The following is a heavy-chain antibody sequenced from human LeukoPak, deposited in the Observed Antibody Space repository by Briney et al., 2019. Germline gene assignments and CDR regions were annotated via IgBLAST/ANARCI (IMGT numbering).Heavy chain of an antibody. CDR1: GFTVSSNY. J-gene: IGHJ4*02. Sequence: PGGSLRLSCAASGFTVSSNYMSWVRQAPGKGLEWVSVIYSGGSTYYADSVKGRFTISRDNSKNTLYPQMNSLRAEDTAVYYCARALSWGGYDYWGQGTLVTVSS. V-gene: IGHV3-53*01. CDR2: IYSGGST. CDR3: ARALSWGGYDY. D-gene: IGHD3-16*01.